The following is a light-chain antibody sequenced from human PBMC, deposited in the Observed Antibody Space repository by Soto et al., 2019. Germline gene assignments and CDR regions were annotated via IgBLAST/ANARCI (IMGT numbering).Light chain of an antibody. J-gene: IGKJ1*01. V-gene: IGKV3-11*01. CDR1: QSVSRY. CDR2: DAS. CDR3: QQRSNWPLT. Sequence: IVLTQSPATLSLSPGEGASLSCRASQSVSRYLAWYQQKPGQAPRLLISDASNRATGIPARFSGSGSGTDFTLTISSLEPEDFAVYYCQQRSNWPLTFGQGTNVDIK.